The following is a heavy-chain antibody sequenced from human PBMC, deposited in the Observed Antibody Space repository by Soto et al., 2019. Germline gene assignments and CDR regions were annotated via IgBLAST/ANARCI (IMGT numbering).Heavy chain of an antibody. V-gene: IGHV3-23*01. Sequence: EVQLLESGGGLVQPGGSLRLSCEASVGTFSSHFIRWVRQSPGKGPEWVSSIGLSGDTYYVDSVKCRFTVSRDNSKSTVFLHMNRLRAEDKAIYYFTKGGYCSGGNCHGSGYFDSWGQGARVTVSS. CDR1: VGTFSSHF. D-gene: IGHD2-15*01. CDR2: IGLSGDT. J-gene: IGHJ4*02. CDR3: TKGGYCSGGNCHGSGYFDS.